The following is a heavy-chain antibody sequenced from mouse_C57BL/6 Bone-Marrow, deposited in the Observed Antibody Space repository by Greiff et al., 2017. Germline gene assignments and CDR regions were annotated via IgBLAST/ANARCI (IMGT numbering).Heavy chain of an antibody. CDR1: GYSITSGYY. J-gene: IGHJ4*01. CDR3: ARGDYDYPNAMDY. Sequence: EVQLQQSGPGLVKPSQSLSLTCSVTGYSITSGYYWNWIRQFPGNKLEWMGYISYDGSNNYNPSLKNRISITRDTSTNQFFLKLNSVTTEDTATYYCARGDYDYPNAMDYWGQGTSVTVSS. CDR2: ISYDGSN. D-gene: IGHD2-4*01. V-gene: IGHV3-6*01.